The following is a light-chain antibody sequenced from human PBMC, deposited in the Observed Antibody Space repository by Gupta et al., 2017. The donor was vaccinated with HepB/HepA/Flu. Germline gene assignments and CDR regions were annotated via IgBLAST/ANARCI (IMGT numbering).Light chain of an antibody. CDR2: WAS. J-gene: IGKJ1*01. CDR3: QQYCRSPVT. Sequence: DIVMTQYPDSLAVSLGERATINCKSSQSVLYSSNNKNYLAWYQQKPGQPPKLLIYWASTRESGVPDRFSGSGSGTDFTLTISSLQAEDVAVYYCQQYCRSPVTFGQGTKVEIK. CDR1: QSVLYSSNNKNY. V-gene: IGKV4-1*01.